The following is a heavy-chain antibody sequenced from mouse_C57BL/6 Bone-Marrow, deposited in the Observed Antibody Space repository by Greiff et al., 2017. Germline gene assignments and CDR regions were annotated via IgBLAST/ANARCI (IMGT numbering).Heavy chain of an antibody. CDR3: ASSWDY. CDR1: GFTFSSYG. CDR2: ISSGGSYT. V-gene: IGHV5-6*01. J-gene: IGHJ4*01. Sequence: EVKLVESGGDLVKPGGSLKLSCAASGFTFSSYGMSWVRQTPDKRLEWVATISSGGSYTYYPDSVKGRFTISRDNAKNTLYLQMSSLKSEDKAMYYCASSWDYWGQGTSVTVSS.